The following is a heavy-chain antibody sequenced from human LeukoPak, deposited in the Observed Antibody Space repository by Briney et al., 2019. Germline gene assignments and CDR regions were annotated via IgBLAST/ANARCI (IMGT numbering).Heavy chain of an antibody. CDR2: INPNSGYT. CDR1: GYTFTGYY. CDR3: ARAQYYYPHHYYVY. Sequence: ASVKVSCKASGYTFTGYYMNWVRQAPGQGLEWMGWINPNSGYTSYAQKFQGRVTMTRDTSISTAYMELSRLRSDDTAVYYCARAQYYYPHHYYVYWGQGTLLTVSS. J-gene: IGHJ4*02. V-gene: IGHV1-2*02. D-gene: IGHD3-10*01.